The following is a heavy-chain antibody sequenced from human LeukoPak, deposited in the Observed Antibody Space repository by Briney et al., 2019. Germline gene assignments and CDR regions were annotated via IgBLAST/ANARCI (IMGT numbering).Heavy chain of an antibody. V-gene: IGHV4-4*07. J-gene: IGHJ4*02. CDR2: IYTSGRT. CDR3: AREYDRGSNDH. Sequence: TSETLSLTCTVSGDSMSNFCWLWIRQSAGKGLEWIGRIYTSGRTNYNPSLESRVTMSIDTTNNQFSLKLNSVTAADTAIYYCAREYDRGSNDHWGQGTLVTVSS. D-gene: IGHD1-14*01. CDR1: GDSMSNFC.